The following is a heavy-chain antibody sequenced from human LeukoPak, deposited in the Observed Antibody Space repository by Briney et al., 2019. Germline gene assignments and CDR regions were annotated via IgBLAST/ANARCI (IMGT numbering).Heavy chain of an antibody. CDR2: ISGTGGST. CDR1: GFTFSSHA. D-gene: IGHD4-23*01. J-gene: IGHJ4*02. CDR3: AKVSPVVTPIDY. Sequence: SGGSLRLSCAASGFTFSSHAMSWVRQAPGKGLEWVSAISGTGGSTYYADSVKGRFTISRDNSKNTLFLQMSSLRAEDTAVYYCAKVSPVVTPIDYWGQGTLVTVSS. V-gene: IGHV3-23*01.